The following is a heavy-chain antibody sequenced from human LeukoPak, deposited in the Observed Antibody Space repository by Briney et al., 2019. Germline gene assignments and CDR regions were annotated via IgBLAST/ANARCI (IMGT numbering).Heavy chain of an antibody. CDR2: INHSGST. D-gene: IGHD5-18*01. CDR3: ARVDTAMSLYY. J-gene: IGHJ4*02. CDR1: GGSFSGYY. Sequence: SETLPLTCAVYGGSFSGYYWSWIRQPPGKGLEWIGEINHSGSTNYNPSLKSRDTISVDTSKNQFSLKLSSVTAADTAVYYCARVDTAMSLYYWGQGTLVTVSS. V-gene: IGHV4-34*01.